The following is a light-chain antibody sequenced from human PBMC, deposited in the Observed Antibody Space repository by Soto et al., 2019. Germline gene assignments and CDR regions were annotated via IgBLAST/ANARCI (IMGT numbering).Light chain of an antibody. V-gene: IGKV4-1*01. CDR3: QQFAGSPMYT. J-gene: IGKJ2*01. CDR1: QSVLYASNNKNY. Sequence: DIVMTQSPDSLAVSLGERATINCKSSQSVLYASNNKNYLAWYQQKPGQPPKLLIYWASTRESGVPDRFSGSGSGTDFTLTISSLQAEDVAVSYCQQFAGSPMYTFGQGTKLEIK. CDR2: WAS.